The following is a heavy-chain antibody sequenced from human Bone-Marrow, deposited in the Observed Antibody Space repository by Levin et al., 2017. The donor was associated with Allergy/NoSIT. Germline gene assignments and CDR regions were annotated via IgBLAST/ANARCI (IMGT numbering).Heavy chain of an antibody. Sequence: SVKVSCKVSGGTFDSYAIIWVRQGPGQGLEWMGHVIPFLATTNYAQKFQGRVTMTADESAATAYMELSRLTSDDTAVYFCARGRYSYGQTYTDFYFYYMDVWGKGTPVTVSS. CDR3: ARGRYSYGQTYTDFYFYYMDV. CDR2: VIPFLATT. V-gene: IGHV1-69*11. CDR1: GGTFDSYA. J-gene: IGHJ6*03. D-gene: IGHD5-18*01.